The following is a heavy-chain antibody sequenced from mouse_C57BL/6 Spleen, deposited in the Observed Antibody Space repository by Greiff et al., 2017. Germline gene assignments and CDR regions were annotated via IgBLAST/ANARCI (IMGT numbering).Heavy chain of an antibody. CDR2: IDPSDSET. Sequence: VKLQQPGAELVRPGSSVKLSCKASGYTFTSYWMHWVKQRPIQGLEWIGNIDPSDSETHYNQKFKDKATLTVDKSSSTAYMQLSSLTSEDSAVYYCARTFGGYFDVWGTGTTVTVSS. CDR1: GYTFTSYW. J-gene: IGHJ1*03. V-gene: IGHV1-52*01. CDR3: ARTFGGYFDV.